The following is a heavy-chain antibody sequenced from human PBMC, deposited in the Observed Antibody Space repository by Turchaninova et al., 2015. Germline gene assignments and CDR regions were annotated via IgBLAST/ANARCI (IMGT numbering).Heavy chain of an antibody. CDR2: TNQSGST. CDR3: ARVPIRDFWSGKYFDY. D-gene: IGHD3-3*01. CDR1: GGYFMGYD. V-gene: IGHV4-34*01. J-gene: IGHJ4*02. Sequence: QVQLQQWGAGLLKPSATLSLTRSVSGGYFMGYDWSWIRQPPGKGMEWIGETNQSGSTNYNPSLKSRVTISGDTSKNQFSLKLSSVTAADTAVYYCARVPIRDFWSGKYFDYWGQGTLVTVSS.